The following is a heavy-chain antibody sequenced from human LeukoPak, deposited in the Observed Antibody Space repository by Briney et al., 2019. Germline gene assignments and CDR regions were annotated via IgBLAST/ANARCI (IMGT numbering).Heavy chain of an antibody. D-gene: IGHD6-6*01. CDR2: ISGSGDRT. J-gene: IGHJ4*02. V-gene: IGHV3-23*01. Sequence: GGSLRLSCAASGFTFSTFAMTWVRQAPGKGLEWVSAISGSGDRTYYADSVRGRFTISRDSSQNTLYLQMNSLRGEDTAVYSCARSMGNQGSSLDYFDYWGQGTLVTVSS. CDR1: GFTFSTFA. CDR3: ARSMGNQGSSLDYFDY.